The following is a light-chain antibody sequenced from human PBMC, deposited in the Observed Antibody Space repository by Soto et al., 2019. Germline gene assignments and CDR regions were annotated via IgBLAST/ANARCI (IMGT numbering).Light chain of an antibody. V-gene: IGKV3-11*01. CDR1: ETVSSD. CDR3: QQYNNWPVT. CDR2: NAS. J-gene: IGKJ4*01. Sequence: EIVLTQSPGTLSFSPGDRAALSCRASETVSSDFLAWYQQKPGQAPRLLIYNASNRATGIPARFGGSGSGTDFTLTISGLQSEDFATYYCQQYNNWPVTFGGGTKVDIK.